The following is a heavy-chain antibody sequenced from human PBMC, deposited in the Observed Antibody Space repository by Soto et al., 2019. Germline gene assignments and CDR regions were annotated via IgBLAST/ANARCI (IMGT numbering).Heavy chain of an antibody. CDR2: ISAYNGNT. V-gene: IGHV1-18*01. CDR1: GYTFTNYA. CDR3: ARDLASAGPFDC. J-gene: IGHJ4*02. D-gene: IGHD6-13*01. Sequence: QVQLVQSGAEVKKPGASVKVSCKASGYTFTNYAFSWVRQAPGQGLEWMGWISAYNGNTNYPQKLQGRVTMTTDTPASTAYMELTSLRSVDTAVYYLARDLASAGPFDCWGQGTLATVSS.